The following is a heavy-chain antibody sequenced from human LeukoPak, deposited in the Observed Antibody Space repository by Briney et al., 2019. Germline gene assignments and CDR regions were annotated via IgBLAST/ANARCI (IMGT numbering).Heavy chain of an antibody. D-gene: IGHD4-17*01. Sequence: GESLKISCKGSGYSFTSYWIGWVRQMPGKGRGWMGIIYPGDSDTRYSPSFQGQVTISADKSISTAYLQWSSLKASDTAMYYCARTYGDYDWYFDLWGRGTLVTVSS. CDR3: ARTYGDYDWYFDL. CDR2: IYPGDSDT. J-gene: IGHJ2*01. CDR1: GYSFTSYW. V-gene: IGHV5-51*01.